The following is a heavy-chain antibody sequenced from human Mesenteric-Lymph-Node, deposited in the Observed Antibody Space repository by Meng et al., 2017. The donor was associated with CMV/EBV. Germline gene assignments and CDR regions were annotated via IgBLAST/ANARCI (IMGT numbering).Heavy chain of an antibody. CDR1: TFSTYP. Sequence: TFSTYPVYWVRQAPGQGLEWMGGIIPIKYSQNFQGRLTMTTDESTGTAHMELSRLTSEDTAVYYCARSHSPGGNRPFDYWGQGTLVTVSS. J-gene: IGHJ4*02. D-gene: IGHD1-14*01. CDR3: ARSHSPGGNRPFDY. V-gene: IGHV1-69*05. CDR2: IIPI.